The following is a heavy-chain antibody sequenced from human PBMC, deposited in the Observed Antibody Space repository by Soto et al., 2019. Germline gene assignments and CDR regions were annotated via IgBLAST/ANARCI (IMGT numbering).Heavy chain of an antibody. Sequence: GESLRLSCAASGLTVSSNYMSWARQAPGKGLEWVSVIYGDGRTYYADSVKGRFTISRDNSKNTVYLQMNSLRAEDAAVYYCARRIAVTGSSYFDSWGQGTLVTVSS. V-gene: IGHV3-66*01. CDR3: ARRIAVTGSSYFDS. CDR1: GLTVSSNY. J-gene: IGHJ4*02. D-gene: IGHD6-19*01. CDR2: IYGDGRT.